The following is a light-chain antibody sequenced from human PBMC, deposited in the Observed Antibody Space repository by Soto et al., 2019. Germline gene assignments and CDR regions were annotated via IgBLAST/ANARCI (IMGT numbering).Light chain of an antibody. Sequence: EIVLTQSPAILSLSPGERATLSCRASQSVGDYLGWYQQKPGQAPRLLIYDASQRATGVPARFSARGSGTDFTLTSSSLEPEDFAIYYCQQREDWPRTFGGGTRVEFK. V-gene: IGKV3-11*01. CDR1: QSVGDY. CDR3: QQREDWPRT. J-gene: IGKJ4*01. CDR2: DAS.